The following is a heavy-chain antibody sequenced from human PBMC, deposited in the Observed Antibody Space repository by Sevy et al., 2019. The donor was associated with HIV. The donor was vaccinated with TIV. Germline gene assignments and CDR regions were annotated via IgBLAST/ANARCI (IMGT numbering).Heavy chain of an antibody. CDR1: GFTFSDYY. CDR2: ISSSGSTI. CDR3: ARSYYGSGSYYNANYYYYYGMDV. Sequence: GGSLRLSCAASGFTFSDYYMSWIRQAPGKGLEWVSYISSSGSTIYYADSVKGRFTISRDNAKNSLYLQMNSLRAKDTAVYYCARSYYGSGSYYNANYYYYYGMDVWGQGTTVTVSS. V-gene: IGHV3-11*01. J-gene: IGHJ6*02. D-gene: IGHD3-10*01.